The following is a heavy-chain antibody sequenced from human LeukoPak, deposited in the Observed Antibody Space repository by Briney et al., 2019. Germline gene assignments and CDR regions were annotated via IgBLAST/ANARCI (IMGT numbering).Heavy chain of an antibody. CDR2: ISGSGGST. V-gene: IGHV3-23*01. Sequence: GGSLRLSCAASGFTVSSNYMSWVRQAPGKGLEWVSAISGSGGSTYYADSVKGRFTISRDNSKNTLYLQMNSLRAEDTAVYYCAKYGEMGTNYYDSSGYRYYFDYWGQGTLVTVSS. D-gene: IGHD3-22*01. CDR1: GFTVSSNY. CDR3: AKYGEMGTNYYDSSGYRYYFDY. J-gene: IGHJ4*02.